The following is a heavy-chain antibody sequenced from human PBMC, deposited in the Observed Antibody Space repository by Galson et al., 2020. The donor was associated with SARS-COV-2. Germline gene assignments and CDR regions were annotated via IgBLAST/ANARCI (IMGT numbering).Heavy chain of an antibody. D-gene: IGHD2-15*01. CDR2: LSLDESKK. V-gene: IGHV3-30*03. CDR3: ARGWWELQAVFAY. J-gene: IGHJ4*02. CDR1: GFTLSDYS. Sequence: GGSLRLSCEVSGFTLSDYSVHWVRQAPGKGLEWVAILSLDESKKFYADSVKGRITISGDTSKNTVYLQMNSLRPEDTAVYYCARGWWELQAVFAYWGQGTLVTVSS.